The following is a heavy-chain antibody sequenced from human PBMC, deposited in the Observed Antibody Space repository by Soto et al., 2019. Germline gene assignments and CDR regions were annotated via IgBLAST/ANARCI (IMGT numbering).Heavy chain of an antibody. CDR2: IWYDGSNK. CDR3: ARGGSTDAFDI. Sequence: PGGSLRLSCAASGFTFSSYCMHWVRQAPGKGLEWVAVIWYDGSNKYYADSVKGRFTISRDNSKNTLYLQMNSLRAEDTAVYYCARGGSTDAFDIWGQGTMVTVSS. CDR1: GFTFSSYC. V-gene: IGHV3-33*08. D-gene: IGHD3-10*01. J-gene: IGHJ3*02.